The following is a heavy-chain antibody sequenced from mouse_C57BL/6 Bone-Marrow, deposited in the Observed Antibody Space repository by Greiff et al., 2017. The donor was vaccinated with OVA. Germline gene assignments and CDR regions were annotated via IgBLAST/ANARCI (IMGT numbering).Heavy chain of an antibody. CDR1: GYTFTSYG. Sequence: VQLQQSGAELARPGASVKLSCKASGYTFTSYGISWVKQRTGQGLEWIGEIYPRSGNTYYNEKFKCKATLTADKSSSTAYMELRSLTSEDSAVYFCARGNYGNYFYAMDYWGQGTSVTVSS. D-gene: IGHD2-1*01. CDR3: ARGNYGNYFYAMDY. J-gene: IGHJ4*01. CDR2: IYPRSGNT. V-gene: IGHV1-81*01.